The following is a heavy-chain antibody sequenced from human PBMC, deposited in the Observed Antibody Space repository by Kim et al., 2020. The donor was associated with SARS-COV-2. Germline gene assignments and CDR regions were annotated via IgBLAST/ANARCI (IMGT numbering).Heavy chain of an antibody. J-gene: IGHJ3*02. CDR3: AREEGDTAMVGAFDI. Sequence: VDSVKGRFTISRDNAGSSLYLQKNSLRAEATAVYYCAREEGDTAMVGAFDIWGQGTMVTVSS. D-gene: IGHD5-18*01. V-gene: IGHV3-7*01.